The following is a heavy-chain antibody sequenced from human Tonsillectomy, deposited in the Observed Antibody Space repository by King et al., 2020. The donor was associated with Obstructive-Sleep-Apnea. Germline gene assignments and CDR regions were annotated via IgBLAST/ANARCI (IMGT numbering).Heavy chain of an antibody. V-gene: IGHV3-15*01. CDR2: FKGKTDGGTT. CDR3: TTYHYVRNGSSWNYFDY. D-gene: IGHD6-13*01. CDR1: GFTFSNAW. Sequence: VQLVESGGGLVKPGGSLRLSCAASGFTFSNAWMSWVRQAPGKGPEWLGRFKGKTDGGTTDYAAPVKGRFTISRDDSKDTLYLQMNSLKTDDTAVYYCTTYHYVRNGSSWNYFDYWGLGTLVTVSS. J-gene: IGHJ4*02.